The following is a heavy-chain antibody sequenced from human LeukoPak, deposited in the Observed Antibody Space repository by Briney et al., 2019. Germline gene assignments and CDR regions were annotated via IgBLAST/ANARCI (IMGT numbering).Heavy chain of an antibody. CDR3: ARVEAAAGPGGPMYYYGMDV. J-gene: IGHJ6*02. CDR2: IIPIFGTA. Sequence: GASVTVSCTASGGTFSSYAISWVRQAPGQGLEWMGGIIPIFGTANYAQKFQGRVTITADESTSTAYMELSSLRSEDTAVYYCARVEAAAGPGGPMYYYGMDVWGQGTTVTVSS. CDR1: GGTFSSYA. V-gene: IGHV1-69*13. D-gene: IGHD6-13*01.